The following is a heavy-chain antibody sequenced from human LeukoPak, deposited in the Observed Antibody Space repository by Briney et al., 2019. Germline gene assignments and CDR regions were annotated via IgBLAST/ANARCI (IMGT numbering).Heavy chain of an antibody. CDR2: IYYSGST. CDR3: ARSNYYYDSSGYYNYRYFDY. CDR1: GGSISSSSYY. V-gene: IGHV4-39*01. J-gene: IGHJ4*02. D-gene: IGHD3-22*01. Sequence: SETLSLTCTVSGGSISSSSYYWGWIRQPPGKGLEWIGSIYYSGSTYYNPSLKSRVTISVDTFKSQFSLKLSSVTAADTAVCYCARSNYYYDSSGYYNYRYFDYWGQGTLVTVSS.